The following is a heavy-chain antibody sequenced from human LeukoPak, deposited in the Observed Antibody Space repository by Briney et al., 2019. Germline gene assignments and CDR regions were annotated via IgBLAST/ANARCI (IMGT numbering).Heavy chain of an antibody. V-gene: IGHV4-34*01. D-gene: IGHD1-7*01. CDR2: INHSGST. CDR3: ARCPNFNFDY. Sequence: SETLSLTCDVYGGSFSGYYWSWIRQPPEKGLEWIGEINHSGSTNYNPSLKSRVTISVDTSKNQFSLKLSSVTAADTAAYYCARCPNFNFDYWGQGTLVTVSS. CDR1: GGSFSGYY. J-gene: IGHJ4*02.